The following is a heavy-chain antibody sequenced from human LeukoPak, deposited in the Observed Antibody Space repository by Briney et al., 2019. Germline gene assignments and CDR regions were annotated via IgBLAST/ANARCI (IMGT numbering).Heavy chain of an antibody. V-gene: IGHV3-53*05. CDR3: VSSSWHLYYFDY. CDR1: GFTVSSNY. J-gene: IGHJ4*02. CDR2: IYSGGST. D-gene: IGHD6-13*01. Sequence: TGGSLRLSCAASGFTVSSNYMSWVRQAPGKGLEWVSVIYSGGSTYYADSVKGRFTISRDNSRNTLYLQMSSLRTEDTALYYCVSSSWHLYYFDYWGQGTLVTVSS.